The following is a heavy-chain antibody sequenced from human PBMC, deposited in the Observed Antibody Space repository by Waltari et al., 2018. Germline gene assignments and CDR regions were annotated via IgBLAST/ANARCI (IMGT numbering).Heavy chain of an antibody. V-gene: IGHV1-3*01. Sequence: QVQLVQSGAEVKKPGASVKVSCKASGYTFTSYAMHWVRQAPGQRLEWMGWINAGNGNTKYSQKFQGRVTITRDTSASTAYMELSSLRSEDTAVYYCARTRGYYDSSGHTDIWGQGTMVTVSS. CDR3: ARTRGYYDSSGHTDI. CDR1: GYTFTSYA. CDR2: INAGNGNT. J-gene: IGHJ3*02. D-gene: IGHD3-22*01.